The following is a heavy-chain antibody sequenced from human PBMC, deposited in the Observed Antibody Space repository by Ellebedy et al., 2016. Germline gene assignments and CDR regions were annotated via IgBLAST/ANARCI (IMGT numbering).Heavy chain of an antibody. CDR3: ARETGRTYCTGGSCYRAEDY. Sequence: GESLKISCAASGFTVSSNYMYWVRQAPGKGLEWVSILYSGGNTYYADSVKGRFSISRDTSKNTLYLQMNSLRVEDTAVYYCARETGRTYCTGGSCYRAEDYWGQGTLVTVSS. CDR1: GFTVSSNY. CDR2: LYSGGNT. D-gene: IGHD2-15*01. J-gene: IGHJ4*02. V-gene: IGHV3-53*01.